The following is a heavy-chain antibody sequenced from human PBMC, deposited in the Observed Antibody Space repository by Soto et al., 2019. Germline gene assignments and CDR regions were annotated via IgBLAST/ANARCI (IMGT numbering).Heavy chain of an antibody. J-gene: IGHJ4*02. CDR3: ARDGYNLGHFDY. D-gene: IGHD5-12*01. CDR1: GGSISSSSYY. CDR2: RDCSGST. Sequence: QLQLQESGPGLVKPSETLSLTCTVSGGSISSSSYYWGWIRQPPGQGLEWVGSRDCSGSTYYNPSLKSRVTISVDTAKNQFSLKLSSVTAADTAVYYCARDGYNLGHFDYWGRGTLVTVSS. V-gene: IGHV4-39*02.